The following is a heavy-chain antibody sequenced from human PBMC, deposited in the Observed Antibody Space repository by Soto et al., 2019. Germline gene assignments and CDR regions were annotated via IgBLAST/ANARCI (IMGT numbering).Heavy chain of an antibody. CDR1: GFTFSSYG. CDR3: AKDGRVGQWLVSVDY. J-gene: IGHJ4*02. D-gene: IGHD6-19*01. Sequence: GGSLRLSCAASGFTFSSYGMHWVRQAPGKGLEWVAVISYDGSNKYYADSVKGRFTISRDNSKNTLYLQMNSLRAEDTAVYYCAKDGRVGQWLVSVDYWGQGTLVTVSS. V-gene: IGHV3-30*18. CDR2: ISYDGSNK.